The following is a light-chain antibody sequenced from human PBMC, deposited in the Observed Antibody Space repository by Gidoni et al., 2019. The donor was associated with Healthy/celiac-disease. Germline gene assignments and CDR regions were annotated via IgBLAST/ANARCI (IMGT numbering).Light chain of an antibody. CDR2: GAS. CDR1: KSVSSN. V-gene: IGKV3-15*01. CDR3: QQYNNWPPA. Sequence: EIVMTQSPATLSVSPGERATPSCRASKSVSSNLAWYQQKPGQAPRLLIYGASTRATGIPARFSGSGSGTEFTLTISSLQSEDFAVYYCQQYNNWPPAFGQGTKVEIK. J-gene: IGKJ1*01.